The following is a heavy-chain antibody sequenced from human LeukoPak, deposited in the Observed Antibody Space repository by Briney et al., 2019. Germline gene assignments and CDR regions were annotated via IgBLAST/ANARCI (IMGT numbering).Heavy chain of an antibody. D-gene: IGHD2-2*01. CDR3: ARDMTSWRYYYYGMDV. CDR1: GYTFTSYA. V-gene: IGHV1-2*06. J-gene: IGHJ6*02. CDR2: INPNSGGT. Sequence: ASVKVSCKASGYTFTSYAMNWVRQAPRQGLEWMGRINPNSGGTNYAQKFQGRVTMTRDTSISTAYMELSRLRSDDTAVYYCARDMTSWRYYYYGMDVWGQGTTVTVSS.